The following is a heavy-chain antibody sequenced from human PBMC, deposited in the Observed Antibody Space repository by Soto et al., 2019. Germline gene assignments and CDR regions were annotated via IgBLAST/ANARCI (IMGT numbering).Heavy chain of an antibody. D-gene: IGHD3-16*01. J-gene: IGHJ4*02. CDR3: AGDLPQEKRLPGY. CDR1: GLSFSNYW. Sequence: EVQLVDSGGGLVQPGGSLRLSCAASGLSFSNYWMCWVRQAPGKGLEGVANIKQDGSEQYYSDSVKGRFTISRDNAKNSLYLQMNSLRAEDTAVYYCAGDLPQEKRLPGYWGQGTLVTVSS. CDR2: IKQDGSEQ. V-gene: IGHV3-7*01.